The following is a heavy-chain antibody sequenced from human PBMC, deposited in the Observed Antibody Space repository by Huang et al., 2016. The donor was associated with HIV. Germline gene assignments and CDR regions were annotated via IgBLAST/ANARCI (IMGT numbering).Heavy chain of an antibody. J-gene: IGHJ5*02. Sequence: QVHLQQWGAGLLKSAETLSLTCAVYGGSLSGYYWSWLRQTPGKGLGWIGEINHLGCTNYNPSLKSRVSISMDGSKKQFSLKLRSISDADTAVYFCARDATKNPRGWFDPWGQGTLVTVSS. D-gene: IGHD3-10*01. V-gene: IGHV4-34*02. CDR1: GGSLSGYY. CDR2: INHLGCT. CDR3: ARDATKNPRGWFDP.